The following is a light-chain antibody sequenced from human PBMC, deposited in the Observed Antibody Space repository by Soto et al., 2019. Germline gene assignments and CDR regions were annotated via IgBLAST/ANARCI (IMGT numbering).Light chain of an antibody. Sequence: EILMTQSPATLSVSPGERATLSYRASQSVGSNLAWYQQKPGQAPRLLIHGASTRATGIPARFSGSGSGTEFTLTISSLQSEDFAVYYCQQYNNWPPELTFGGGTKVEIK. V-gene: IGKV3-15*01. CDR3: QQYNNWPPELT. CDR2: GAS. CDR1: QSVGSN. J-gene: IGKJ4*01.